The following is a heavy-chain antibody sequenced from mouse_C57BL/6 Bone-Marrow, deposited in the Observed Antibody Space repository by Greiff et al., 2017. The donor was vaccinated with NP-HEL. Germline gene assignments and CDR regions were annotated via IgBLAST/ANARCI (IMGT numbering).Heavy chain of an antibody. CDR3: ARSVYSNYGGYAMDY. D-gene: IGHD2-5*01. Sequence: VQLQQPGAELVKPGASVKMSCKASGYTFTSYWITWVKQRPGQGLEWIGDIYPGSGSTNYNEKFKSKATLTVDTSSSTSYMQLSSLTSEDSAVYYCARSVYSNYGGYAMDYWGQGTSVTVSS. CDR1: GYTFTSYW. CDR2: IYPGSGST. J-gene: IGHJ4*01. V-gene: IGHV1-55*01.